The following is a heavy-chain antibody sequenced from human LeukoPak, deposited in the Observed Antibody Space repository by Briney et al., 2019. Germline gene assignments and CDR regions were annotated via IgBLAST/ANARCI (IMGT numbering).Heavy chain of an antibody. CDR3: ARSGSGWYFFDY. V-gene: IGHV4-59*01. J-gene: IGHJ4*02. CDR2: IYSSGST. D-gene: IGHD6-19*01. Sequence: SETLSLTCTVSGGSISSDYWSWIRQPPGKGLEWIGYIYSSGSTNYNPSLKSAVTISGDTSKTQFSLKLSSVTAADTPVYHCARSGSGWYFFDYSGEGTLVTVS. CDR1: GGSISSDY.